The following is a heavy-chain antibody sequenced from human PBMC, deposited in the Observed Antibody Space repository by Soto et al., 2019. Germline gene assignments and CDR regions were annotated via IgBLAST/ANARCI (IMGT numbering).Heavy chain of an antibody. J-gene: IGHJ6*02. Sequence: GESLKISCNGSGYSFTSYWIGWVRQMPWKGLEWMGIIYPGDSDTRYSPSFQGQVTISADKSISTAYLQWSSLKASDTAMYYCASTGIVGATTGYYYGMDVWGQGTTVTVSS. D-gene: IGHD1-26*01. CDR3: ASTGIVGATTGYYYGMDV. V-gene: IGHV5-51*01. CDR2: IYPGDSDT. CDR1: GYSFTSYW.